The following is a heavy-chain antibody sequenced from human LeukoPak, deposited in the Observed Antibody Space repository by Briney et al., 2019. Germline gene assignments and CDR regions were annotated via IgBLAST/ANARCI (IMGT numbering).Heavy chain of an antibody. Sequence: GESLKISCKGSGYSFTTYWIGWVRQMPGKGLEWMGIIYPGDSDTRYSPSFQGQVTISADKSISTAYLQWSSLKASDTAMYYCARVGRRHITIFGVAPSGYFDYWGQGTLVTVSS. CDR1: GYSFTTYW. CDR3: ARVGRRHITIFGVAPSGYFDY. D-gene: IGHD3-3*01. J-gene: IGHJ4*02. CDR2: IYPGDSDT. V-gene: IGHV5-51*01.